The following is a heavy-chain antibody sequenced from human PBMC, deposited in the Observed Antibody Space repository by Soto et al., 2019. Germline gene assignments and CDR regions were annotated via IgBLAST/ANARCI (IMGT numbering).Heavy chain of an antibody. D-gene: IGHD3-10*01. J-gene: IGHJ6*02. CDR2: IYYSGST. Sequence: SETLSLTCTVSGGSIRSRGYYWSWIRQHPGKGLEWIGYIYYSGSTNYNPSLKSRVTISVDTSKNQFSLKLSSVTAADTAVYYCARDLGVRGVIMGPDHYSGMDVWGQGTTVTVSS. CDR3: ARDLGVRGVIMGPDHYSGMDV. V-gene: IGHV4-61*08. CDR1: GGSIRSRGYY.